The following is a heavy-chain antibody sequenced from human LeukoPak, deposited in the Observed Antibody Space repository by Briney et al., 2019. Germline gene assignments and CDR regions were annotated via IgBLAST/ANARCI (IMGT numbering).Heavy chain of an antibody. V-gene: IGHV3-23*01. Sequence: GGSLRLSCAASGFTFSSYAMSWVRQAPGKGLEWVSAISGSGGSTYYAGSVKGRFTISRDNSKNTLYLQMNSLRAEDTAVYYCAKADSSGRPGTRSYGMDVWGQGTTVTVSS. J-gene: IGHJ6*02. CDR2: ISGSGGST. CDR1: GFTFSSYA. D-gene: IGHD6-19*01. CDR3: AKADSSGRPGTRSYGMDV.